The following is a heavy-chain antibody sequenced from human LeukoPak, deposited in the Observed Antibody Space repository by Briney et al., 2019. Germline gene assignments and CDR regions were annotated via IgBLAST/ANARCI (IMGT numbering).Heavy chain of an antibody. CDR2: IIPIFGTA. V-gene: IGHV1-69*13. D-gene: IGHD6-13*01. CDR3: ARMYSSSWYVNYFDY. J-gene: IGHJ4*02. Sequence: SVKVSCKASGGTFSSYAISWVRQAPGQGLEWMGGIIPIFGTANYAQKFQGRVTITADESTSTAYMELSNLRSEDTAVYYCARMYSSSWYVNYFDYWGQGTLVTVSS. CDR1: GGTFSSYA.